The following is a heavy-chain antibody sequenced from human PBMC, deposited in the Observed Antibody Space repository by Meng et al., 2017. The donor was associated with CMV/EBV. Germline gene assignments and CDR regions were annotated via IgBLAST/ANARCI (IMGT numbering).Heavy chain of an antibody. CDR2: IRYDGSNK. Sequence: GESLKISCAASGFTFSSYGMHWVRQAPGKGLEWVAFIRYDGSNKYYADSVKGRFTISRDNSKNTLYLQMNSLRAEDTAVYYCARDQYSSLRRTGFDPWGQGTLVTVSS. CDR3: ARDQYSSLRRTGFDP. D-gene: IGHD6-6*01. J-gene: IGHJ5*02. CDR1: GFTFSSYG. V-gene: IGHV3-30*02.